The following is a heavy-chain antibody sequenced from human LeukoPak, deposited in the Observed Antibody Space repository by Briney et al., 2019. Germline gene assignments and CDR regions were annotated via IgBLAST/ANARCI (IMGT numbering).Heavy chain of an antibody. CDR2: ISWNSGRI. CDR1: GFTFDDYG. J-gene: IGHJ4*02. D-gene: IGHD3-22*01. V-gene: IGHV3-9*01. Sequence: GGSLRLSCAASGFTFDDYGMHWVRQAPGKGLEWVSGISWNSGRIGYADSVKGRITISRDNAKNSLYLQMNSLRAADTAVYYCARGPDYYDSTYYFDYWGQGTLVTVSS. CDR3: ARGPDYYDSTYYFDY.